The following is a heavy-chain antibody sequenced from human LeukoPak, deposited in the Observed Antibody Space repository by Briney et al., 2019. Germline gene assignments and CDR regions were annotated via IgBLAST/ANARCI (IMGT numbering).Heavy chain of an antibody. J-gene: IGHJ4*02. V-gene: IGHV3-53*01. CDR1: GFTVGSNY. Sequence: GGSLRLSCAASGFTVGSNYMSWVRQAPGKGLEWVSVIYSGGSTYYADSVKGRFTISRDNSKNTLYLQMNSLRAEDTAVYYCARMLTRYYYDSSGYPLDYWGQGTLVTVSS. D-gene: IGHD3-22*01. CDR2: IYSGGST. CDR3: ARMLTRYYYDSSGYPLDY.